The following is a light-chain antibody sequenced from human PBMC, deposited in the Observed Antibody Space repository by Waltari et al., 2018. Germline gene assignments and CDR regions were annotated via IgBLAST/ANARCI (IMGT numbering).Light chain of an antibody. V-gene: IGLV2-23*01. CDR2: EGT. Sequence: QSALTQPASVSGSPGQSITISCTGTSSDVGTYTLVSWYQQHPGKAPQLMIYEGTKRPSGVSNRFSGSKSGNTASLTISGLQAEDEAHYYCCSYAGGRPHVVFGGGTQLTVL. J-gene: IGLJ2*01. CDR1: SSDVGTYTL. CDR3: CSYAGGRPHVV.